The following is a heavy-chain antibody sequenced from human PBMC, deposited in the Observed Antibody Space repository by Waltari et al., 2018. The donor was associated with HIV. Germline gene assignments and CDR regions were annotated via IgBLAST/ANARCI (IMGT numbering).Heavy chain of an antibody. V-gene: IGHV4-34*01. CDR3: ARVGVDTAMVTYYFDY. Sequence: QVQLQQWGAGRLKPSGTLSITCAVYGGSFSGFSWSWIRQPPGMGLELIGEINHSGSTNYNPSLKSRGTISLDTSKNQFSLKLSSVTAADTAVYYCARVGVDTAMVTYYFDYWGQGTLVTVSS. CDR2: INHSGST. CDR1: GGSFSGFS. D-gene: IGHD5-18*01. J-gene: IGHJ4*02.